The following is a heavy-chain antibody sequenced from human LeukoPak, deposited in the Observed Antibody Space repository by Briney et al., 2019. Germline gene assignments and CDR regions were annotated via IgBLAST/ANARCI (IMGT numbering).Heavy chain of an antibody. CDR2: IYSGGST. J-gene: IGHJ4*02. CDR1: GFTVSSNY. CDR3: ARDKDDFWSGMGGY. Sequence: GGSLRLSCAASGFTVSSNYMSWVRQAPGKGLEWVSVIYSGGSTYYADSVKGRFTISRDNSKNTLYLQMNSLRAEDTAVYYCARDKDDFWSGMGGYWGQGTLVTVSS. D-gene: IGHD3-3*01. V-gene: IGHV3-53*05.